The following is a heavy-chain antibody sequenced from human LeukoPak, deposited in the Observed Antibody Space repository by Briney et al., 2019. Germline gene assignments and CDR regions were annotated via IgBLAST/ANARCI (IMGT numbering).Heavy chain of an antibody. CDR3: AKSSRITMLLDY. D-gene: IGHD3-10*01. Sequence: PGGSLRLSCAASGFTFDDYAMHWVRQAPGKGLEWVSGISWNSGSIGYADSVKGRFTISRDNAKNSLYLQMNSLRAEDTALYYCAKSSRITMLLDYWGQGTLVTVSS. V-gene: IGHV3-9*01. J-gene: IGHJ4*02. CDR2: ISWNSGSI. CDR1: GFTFDDYA.